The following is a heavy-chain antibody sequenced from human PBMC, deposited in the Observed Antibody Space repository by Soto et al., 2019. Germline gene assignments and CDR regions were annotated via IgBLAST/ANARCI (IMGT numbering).Heavy chain of an antibody. CDR2: ISGSGGST. CDR3: AKYHPWSSGWYGFFDY. D-gene: IGHD6-19*01. V-gene: IGHV3-23*01. Sequence: GGSLRLSCAASGFTFSSYAMSWVRQAPGKGLEWVSAISGSGGSTYYADSVKGRFTISRDNSKNTLYLQMNSLRAEDTAVYYCAKYHPWSSGWYGFFDYWGQGTLVTVSS. CDR1: GFTFSSYA. J-gene: IGHJ4*02.